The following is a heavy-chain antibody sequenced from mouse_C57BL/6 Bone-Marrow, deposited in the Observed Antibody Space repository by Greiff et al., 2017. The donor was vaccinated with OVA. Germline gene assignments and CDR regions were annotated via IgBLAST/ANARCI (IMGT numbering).Heavy chain of an antibody. CDR1: GFNIKDDY. Sequence: VHVQQSGAELVRPGASVKLSCTASGFNIKDDYMHWVKQRPEQGLEWIGWIDPENGDTEYASKFQGKATITADTSSNTAYLQLSSLTSEDTAVYYCTRYDGYYGEGYYYAMDYWGQGTSVTVSS. CDR3: TRYDGYYGEGYYYAMDY. D-gene: IGHD2-3*01. V-gene: IGHV14-4*01. CDR2: IDPENGDT. J-gene: IGHJ4*01.